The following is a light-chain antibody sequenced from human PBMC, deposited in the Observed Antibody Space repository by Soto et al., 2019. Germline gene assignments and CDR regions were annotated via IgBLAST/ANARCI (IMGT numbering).Light chain of an antibody. J-gene: IGKJ4*01. V-gene: IGKV3-15*01. CDR1: QSVRSN. CDR2: GAF. Sequence: EVVMTQSPATLSVSPGERVTLSCRASQSVRSNLAWYLQKPGQAPRLLIYGAFTRATGIPARFSGSGSGTEFTLTISSLQSEDFAVYYCQQYNNWPPLTFGGGTKVEIK. CDR3: QQYNNWPPLT.